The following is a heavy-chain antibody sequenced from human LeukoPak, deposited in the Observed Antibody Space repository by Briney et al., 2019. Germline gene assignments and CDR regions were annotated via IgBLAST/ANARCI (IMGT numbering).Heavy chain of an antibody. Sequence: GGSLRLSCAASGFTFSTYALHWIRQVPGKGLEWVAAIWFDGSKTYYEDSVKGRFIISRDTSANTLFLQMNSLAAEDTAVYYCARATPYDWHFGLWGRGTLVIVSS. J-gene: IGHJ2*01. CDR3: ARATPYDWHFGL. CDR2: IWFDGSKT. D-gene: IGHD4-17*01. CDR1: GFTFSTYA. V-gene: IGHV3-33*02.